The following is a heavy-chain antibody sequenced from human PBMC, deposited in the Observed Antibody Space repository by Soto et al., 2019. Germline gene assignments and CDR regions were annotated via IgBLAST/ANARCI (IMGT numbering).Heavy chain of an antibody. V-gene: IGHV1-46*01. Sequence: GASVKVSFKASGYTFTSYYMHWVRQAPGQGLEWMGIINPSGGSTSYAQKFQGRVTMTRDTSTSTVYMELSSLRSEDTAVYYCARVYVEDIVVVPAAEQTQQNYYYGMDVWGQGTTVTVSS. J-gene: IGHJ6*02. D-gene: IGHD2-2*01. CDR2: INPSGGST. CDR3: ARVYVEDIVVVPAAEQTQQNYYYGMDV. CDR1: GYTFTSYY.